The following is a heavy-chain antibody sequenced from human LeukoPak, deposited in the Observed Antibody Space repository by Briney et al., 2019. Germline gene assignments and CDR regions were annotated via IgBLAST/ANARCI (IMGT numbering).Heavy chain of an antibody. CDR3: AKDNFPQQLVPFDY. D-gene: IGHD6-13*01. V-gene: IGHV3-30*18. Sequence: PGGSLRLSCAASGFTFSSYGMLWVRQAPGKGLEWVVVISYDGSNKYYADSVKGRFTISRDNSKNTLYLQMNSLRAEDTAVYYCAKDNFPQQLVPFDYWGQGTLVTVSS. CDR2: ISYDGSNK. CDR1: GFTFSSYG. J-gene: IGHJ4*02.